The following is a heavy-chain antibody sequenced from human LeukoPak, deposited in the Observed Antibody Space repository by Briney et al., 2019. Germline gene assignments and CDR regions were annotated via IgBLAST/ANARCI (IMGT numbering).Heavy chain of an antibody. CDR3: ARAPPGGLRFLEWLKGGGYYYYYMDV. CDR1: GYTFTVYY. Sequence: ASVKVSCKASGYTFTVYYMHWVREAPGQGLEWMGWINANSGGTNYAQKFQGRVTMTRDTSISTAYMELSRLRSDDTAVYYCARAPPGGLRFLEWLKGGGYYYYYMDVWGKGTTVTVSS. D-gene: IGHD3-3*01. J-gene: IGHJ6*03. CDR2: INANSGGT. V-gene: IGHV1-2*02.